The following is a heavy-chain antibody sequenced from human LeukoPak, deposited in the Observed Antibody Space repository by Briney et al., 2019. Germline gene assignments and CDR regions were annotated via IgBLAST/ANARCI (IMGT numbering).Heavy chain of an antibody. V-gene: IGHV3-11*01. CDR1: GFSFSRFY. CDR3: TRAEGLGPGAHFDQ. CDR2: IPTSGISV. Sequence: GGSLRLSSAASGFSFSRFYMSWVRQTPGKALEWISYIPTSGISVHYADSVRGRFTASRDDAKNSLDLQMDSLRVEDTAVYYCTRAEGLGPGAHFDQWGQGALVIVSS. J-gene: IGHJ4*02.